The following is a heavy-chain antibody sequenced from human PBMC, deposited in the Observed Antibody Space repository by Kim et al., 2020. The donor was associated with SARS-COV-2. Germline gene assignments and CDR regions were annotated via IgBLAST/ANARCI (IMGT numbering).Heavy chain of an antibody. V-gene: IGHV6-1*01. Sequence: YAVSVKSRITINPDTSKNQFSLQLNSVTPEDTAVYYCARATYSGCSPVDYWGQGALVTVSS. CDR3: ARATYSGCSPVDY. D-gene: IGHD1-26*01. J-gene: IGHJ4*02.